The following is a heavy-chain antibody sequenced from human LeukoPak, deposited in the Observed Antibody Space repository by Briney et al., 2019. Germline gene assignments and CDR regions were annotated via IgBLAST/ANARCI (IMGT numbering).Heavy chain of an antibody. CDR1: GFTFSSYS. Sequence: GGSLRLSCAASGFTFSSYSMNSVRQAPGKGLEWVSSISSSSSYIYYADSVKGRFTISRDNAKNSLYLQMNSLRAEDTAVYYCARVHEIVVVPAAVMYNWFDPWGQGTLVTVSS. D-gene: IGHD2-2*01. CDR3: ARVHEIVVVPAAVMYNWFDP. J-gene: IGHJ5*02. V-gene: IGHV3-21*01. CDR2: ISSSSSYI.